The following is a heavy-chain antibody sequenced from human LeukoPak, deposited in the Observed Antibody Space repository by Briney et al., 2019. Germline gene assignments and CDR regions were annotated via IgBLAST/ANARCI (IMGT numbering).Heavy chain of an antibody. V-gene: IGHV1-69*04. CDR3: ARARGSYSFDF. CDR1: GGTFSSYA. J-gene: IGHJ4*02. CDR2: IIPILGIA. Sequence: SVKVSCKASGGTFSSYAISWVRQAPGQGLEWMGRIIPILGIANYAQKFQGRVTITADKSTSTAYMELSSLRSEDTAVYYCARARGSYSFDFWGQGTLVTVSS. D-gene: IGHD3-10*01.